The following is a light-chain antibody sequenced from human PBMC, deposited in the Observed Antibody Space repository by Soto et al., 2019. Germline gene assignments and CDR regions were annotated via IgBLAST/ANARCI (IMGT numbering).Light chain of an antibody. J-gene: IGKJ3*01. CDR2: GAS. CDR3: QQYGSSPLGGFT. Sequence: EIVLTQSPGTLSLSPGGRATLSCRASQSVSSSYLAWYQQKPGQAPRLLIYGASSRATGIPDRFSGSGSGTDFTLTISRLEPEDFAVYYCQQYGSSPLGGFTFGPGTKVDIK. V-gene: IGKV3-20*01. CDR1: QSVSSSY.